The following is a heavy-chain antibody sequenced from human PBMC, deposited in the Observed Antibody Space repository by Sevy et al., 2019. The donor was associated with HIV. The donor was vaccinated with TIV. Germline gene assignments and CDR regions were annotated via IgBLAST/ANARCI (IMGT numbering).Heavy chain of an antibody. CDR3: ARPDSSGYFNYYCYMDV. CDR1: GFTFSSYE. Sequence: GGSLRLSCAASGFTFSSYEMNWVRQAPEKGLEWVSYISSSGSTIYYADSVKGRLTIARDNAKKSLYLQMNSLRAEYTAVYYCARPDSSGYFNYYCYMDVWGKGTTVTVSS. D-gene: IGHD3-22*01. CDR2: ISSSGSTI. J-gene: IGHJ6*03. V-gene: IGHV3-48*03.